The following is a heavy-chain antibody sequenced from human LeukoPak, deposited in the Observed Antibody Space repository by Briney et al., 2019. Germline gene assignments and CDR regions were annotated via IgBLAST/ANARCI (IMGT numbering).Heavy chain of an antibody. CDR1: GYTFTSYG. J-gene: IGHJ3*02. V-gene: IGHV1-18*01. CDR2: ISAYSGHT. D-gene: IGHD2-15*01. CDR3: ARVYCSGGSCLDAFDI. Sequence: ASVKVSCKASGYTFTSYGISWVRQAPGQGLEWMGWISAYSGHTYYARNLQGRVTMTTHTSTSTAYTELRSLRSDDTAVYYCARVYCSGGSCLDAFDIWGQGTMVIVSS.